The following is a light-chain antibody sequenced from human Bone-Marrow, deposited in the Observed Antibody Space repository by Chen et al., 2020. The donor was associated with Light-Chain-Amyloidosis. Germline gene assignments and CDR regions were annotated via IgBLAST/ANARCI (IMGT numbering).Light chain of an antibody. CDR2: GSS. V-gene: IGKV3-20*01. CDR3: QQYGTSPLT. J-gene: IGKJ4*01. CDR1: QTISSNY. Sequence: EIVLTQSPGTLSLSPGEGANLSCRASQTISSNYLTWYQQKFGQAPRLLIYGSSSRATGIPDRFTGSGSGTDFTLTINRLEPEDFEMYYWQQYGTSPLTLGGGTKVELK.